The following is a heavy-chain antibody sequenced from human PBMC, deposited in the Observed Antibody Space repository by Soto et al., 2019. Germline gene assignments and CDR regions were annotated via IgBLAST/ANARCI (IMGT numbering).Heavy chain of an antibody. CDR1: GGSMSSGGYF. Sequence: SETLSLTCAVSGGSMSSGGYFWSWIRQPPGKGLELIGYIYHSGSTYYNPSLKSRVTISVDRSKNQFSLKLSSVTAADTAVYYCARGLGPWGQGTLVTVSS. D-gene: IGHD3-10*01. CDR3: ARGLGP. CDR2: IYHSGST. V-gene: IGHV4-30-2*01. J-gene: IGHJ5*02.